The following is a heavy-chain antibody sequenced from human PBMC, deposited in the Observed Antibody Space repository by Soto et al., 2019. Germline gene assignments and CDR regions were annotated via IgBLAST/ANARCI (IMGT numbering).Heavy chain of an antibody. CDR3: ARGRQRLVNHDAFDI. CDR2: IYYSGST. V-gene: IGHV4-59*01. J-gene: IGHJ3*02. Sequence: QVQLQESGPGLVKPSETLSLTCTVSGGSISSYYWSWIRQPPGKGLEWIGYIYYSGSTNYNPSLKSRVTISVDTSKNQFSRKLSSVTAAVTAVYYCARGRQRLVNHDAFDIWGQGTMVTVSS. CDR1: GGSISSYY. D-gene: IGHD6-13*01.